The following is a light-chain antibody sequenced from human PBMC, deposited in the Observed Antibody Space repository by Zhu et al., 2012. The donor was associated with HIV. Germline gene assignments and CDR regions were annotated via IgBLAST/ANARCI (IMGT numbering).Light chain of an antibody. CDR2: EAS. CDR3: QQYYTPSYA. Sequence: DIQMTQSPSTLSASIGDRVTITCRASQSVYKWLAWYQQKPEKAPKLLIYEASSLETGVPSRFSGSGSGTEFTLTISSLQPDDFATYSCQQYYTPSYAFGQETKLQIK. CDR1: QSVYKW. V-gene: IGKV1-5*03. J-gene: IGKJ2*01.